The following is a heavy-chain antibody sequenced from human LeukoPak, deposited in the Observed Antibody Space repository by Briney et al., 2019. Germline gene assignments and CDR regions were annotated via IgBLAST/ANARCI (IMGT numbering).Heavy chain of an antibody. CDR1: GFTFSDTW. D-gene: IGHD2/OR15-2a*01. Sequence: AGRSLRLSCAAPGFTFSDTWMHWVRQAPGEGLGWVSRIRSDGSDTRYAESVKGRFTISRDNAKNTLYLQMNSLRAEDTVVYYCARDWFHAIDYWGQGTLVTVSS. V-gene: IGHV3-74*01. CDR3: ARDWFHAIDY. J-gene: IGHJ4*02. CDR2: IRSDGSDT.